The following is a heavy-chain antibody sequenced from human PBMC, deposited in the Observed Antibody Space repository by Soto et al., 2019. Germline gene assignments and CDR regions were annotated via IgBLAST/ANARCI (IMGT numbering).Heavy chain of an antibody. CDR2: ISSSSSYI. D-gene: IGHD3-3*01. Sequence: EVQLLESGGGLVKPGGSLRLSCAASGFTFSSYSMTWVRQAPGKGLEWVSSISSSSSYIYYADSVKGRFTISRDNAKNSLYLQRNSLRAEDTAVYYCARATIFGTSELWGKGTTVTVSS. V-gene: IGHV3-21*01. CDR3: ARATIFGTSEL. J-gene: IGHJ6*04. CDR1: GFTFSSYS.